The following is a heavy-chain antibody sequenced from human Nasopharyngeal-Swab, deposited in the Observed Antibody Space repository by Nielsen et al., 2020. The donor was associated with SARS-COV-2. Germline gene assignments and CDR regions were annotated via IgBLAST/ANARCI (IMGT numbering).Heavy chain of an antibody. CDR3: ARDWWIQVWLFDY. CDR2: INPSGGST. CDR1: GYTFTSYH. J-gene: IGHJ4*02. Sequence: ASVKVSCKASGYTFTSYHMHWVRQAPGQGLEWMGIINPSGGSTSYAQKFQGRITMTRDTSTSTVYMELSSLRSEDTAVYYCARDWWIQVWLFDYWGQGTLVTVS. V-gene: IGHV1-46*01. D-gene: IGHD5-18*01.